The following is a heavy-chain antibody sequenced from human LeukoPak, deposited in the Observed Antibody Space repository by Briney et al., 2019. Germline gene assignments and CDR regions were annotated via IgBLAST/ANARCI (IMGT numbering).Heavy chain of an antibody. V-gene: IGHV1-69*13. CDR2: IIPIFGTA. Sequence: SVKVSCKASGGTFISYAISWVRQAPGQGLEWMGGIIPIFGTANYAQKFQGRVTITADESTSTAYMELSSLRSEDTAVYYCARSLGYCSGGSCYEYYFDYWGQGTLVTVSS. CDR3: ARSLGYCSGGSCYEYYFDY. D-gene: IGHD2-15*01. J-gene: IGHJ4*02. CDR1: GGTFISYA.